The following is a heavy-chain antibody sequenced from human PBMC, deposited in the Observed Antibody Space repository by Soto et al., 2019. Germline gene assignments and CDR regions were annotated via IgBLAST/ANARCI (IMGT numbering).Heavy chain of an antibody. D-gene: IGHD3-16*02. CDR1: GFTFSSYG. J-gene: IGHJ6*02. Sequence: GGSLRLSCAASGFTFSSYGMHWVRQAPGKGLEWVAVIWYDGSNKYYADSVKGRFTISRDNSKNTLYLQMNSLRAEDTAVYYCARGGIMITFGGVIAQNYYGMDVWGQGTTVTVSS. V-gene: IGHV3-33*01. CDR3: ARGGIMITFGGVIAQNYYGMDV. CDR2: IWYDGSNK.